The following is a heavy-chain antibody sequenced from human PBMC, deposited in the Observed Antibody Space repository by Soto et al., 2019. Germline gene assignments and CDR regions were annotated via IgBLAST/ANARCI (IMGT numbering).Heavy chain of an antibody. Sequence: PGGSLRLSCVASGFSFSSYGMHWVRQAPGKGLEWVAFISYDGNKNIYADSVKGRFTISRDNSKNTLYLQMDNLRAEDTAVYYVAKDSRSTVTTLLNYWGQGTLVTFYS. CDR3: AKDSRSTVTTLLNY. D-gene: IGHD4-17*01. CDR1: GFSFSSYG. CDR2: ISYDGNKN. J-gene: IGHJ4*02. V-gene: IGHV3-30*18.